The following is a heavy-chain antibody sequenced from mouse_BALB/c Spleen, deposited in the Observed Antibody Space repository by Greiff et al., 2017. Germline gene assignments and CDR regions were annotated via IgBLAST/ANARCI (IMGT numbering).Heavy chain of an antibody. D-gene: IGHD2-14*01. CDR3: NNRYDDGMDD. CDR2: IYPYNGGT. V-gene: IGHV1S29*02. Sequence: VQLQQSGPELVKPGASVKISCKASGYTFTDYNMHWVKQSHGKSLEWIGYIYPYNGGTGYNQKFKSKATLTVDNSSSTAYMELRSLTSEDSAVYYCNNRYDDGMDDWGQGTSVTVSS. CDR1: GYTFTDYN. J-gene: IGHJ4*01.